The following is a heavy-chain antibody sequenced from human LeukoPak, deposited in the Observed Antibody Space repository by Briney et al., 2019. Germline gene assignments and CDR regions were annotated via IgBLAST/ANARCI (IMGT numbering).Heavy chain of an antibody. J-gene: IGHJ4*02. D-gene: IGHD6-13*01. CDR1: GYTLTELS. Sequence: ASVKVSCKVSGYTLTELSMHWVRQAPGKGLEWMGGFDPEDGETIYAQKFQGRVTMTEDTSTDTAYMELSSLRSEDTAVYYCATAGYSSSWPTFDYWGQGTLVTVSS. CDR3: ATAGYSSSWPTFDY. V-gene: IGHV1-24*01. CDR2: FDPEDGET.